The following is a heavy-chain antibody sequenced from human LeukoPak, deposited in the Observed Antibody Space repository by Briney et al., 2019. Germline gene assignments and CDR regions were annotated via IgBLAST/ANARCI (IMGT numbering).Heavy chain of an antibody. CDR1: GGSISSGSYF. D-gene: IGHD4-23*01. J-gene: IGHJ4*02. CDR2: IYTSGST. V-gene: IGHV4-61*02. CDR3: AREGPLSYGGRLYYFDY. Sequence: SQTLSLTCTVSGGSISSGSYFWSWIRQPAGKGLEWIGRIYTSGSTNYNPSLKSRVTISVDTSKNQFSLKLSSVTAADTAVYYCAREGPLSYGGRLYYFDYWGQGTLVTVSS.